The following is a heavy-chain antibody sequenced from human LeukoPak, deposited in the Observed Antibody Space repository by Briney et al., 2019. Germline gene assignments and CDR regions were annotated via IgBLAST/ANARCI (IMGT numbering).Heavy chain of an antibody. Sequence: SETLSLTCTVSGGSISSGGYYRSWIRQHPGKGLEWIGYIYYSGSTYYNPSLKSRVTISADTSKNQFSLKLSSVTAADTAVYYCARLTYYYDSSGYYANWFDPWGQGTLVTVSS. CDR1: GGSISSGGYY. V-gene: IGHV4-31*03. D-gene: IGHD3-22*01. CDR2: IYYSGST. CDR3: ARLTYYYDSSGYYANWFDP. J-gene: IGHJ5*02.